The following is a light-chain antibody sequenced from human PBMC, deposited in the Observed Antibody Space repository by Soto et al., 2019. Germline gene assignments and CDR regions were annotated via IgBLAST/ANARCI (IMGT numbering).Light chain of an antibody. J-gene: IGLJ1*01. CDR3: SAYTTSNTLI. CDR1: SSDVGGYNY. CDR2: EVN. Sequence: QSALTQPASVSGSPGQSITISCTGTSSDVGGYNYVSWYQQHPGKAPKLMIYEVNNRPSGVSNRFSGSKSGNTASLIISGLQTEDEANYYCSAYTTSNTLIFGTGTKVTVL. V-gene: IGLV2-14*01.